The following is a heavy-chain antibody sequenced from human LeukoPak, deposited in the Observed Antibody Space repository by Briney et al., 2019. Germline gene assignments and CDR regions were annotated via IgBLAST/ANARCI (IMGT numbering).Heavy chain of an antibody. V-gene: IGHV1-18*01. CDR1: GYTFTTYG. Sequence: ASVKVSCKVSGYTFTTYGIGWVRQAPGQGLLWMGWISAYRGDTKNAQHYQVRVTMTTDTSTSTDYMELRSLRSDDTAVYFCARDSPTYCDFWSGYPGADYWGQGTLVTVSS. CDR3: ARDSPTYCDFWSGYPGADY. CDR2: ISAYRGDT. J-gene: IGHJ4*02. D-gene: IGHD3-3*01.